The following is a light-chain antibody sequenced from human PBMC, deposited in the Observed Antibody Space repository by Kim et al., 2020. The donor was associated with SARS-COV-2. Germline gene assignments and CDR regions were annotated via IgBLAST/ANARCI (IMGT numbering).Light chain of an antibody. CDR3: QQYNNYPWT. J-gene: IGKJ1*01. CDR2: DVS. Sequence: ASVGDRVTITCRARQRISNWLAWYQQKPGKGPKLLLYDVSSLESGVPSRFKGSKSGTAFTLTISSLQFNDFATYYCQQYNNYPWTFGQGTKVDI. CDR1: QRISNW. V-gene: IGKV1-5*01.